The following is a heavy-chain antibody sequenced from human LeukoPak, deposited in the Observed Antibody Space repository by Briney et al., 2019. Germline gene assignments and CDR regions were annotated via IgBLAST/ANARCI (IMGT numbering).Heavy chain of an antibody. CDR1: GFIVTNNY. D-gene: IGHD2-8*01. J-gene: IGHJ4*02. CDR3: ARDPPAVLIDTYG. V-gene: IGHV3-66*01. Sequence: PGGSLRLSCTASGFIVTNNYINLVRPAPGKGLEWVSLVYSGGSTYYADSVKGRFTISRDNSKNMVYLQMNSLRAEDTAMYYCARDPPAVLIDTYGWGQGTLVTVSS. CDR2: VYSGGST.